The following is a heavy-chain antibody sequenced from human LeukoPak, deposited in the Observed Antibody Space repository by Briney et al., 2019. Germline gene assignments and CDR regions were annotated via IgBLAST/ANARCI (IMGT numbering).Heavy chain of an antibody. Sequence: GGSLRLSCAASGFTFSNAWMSWVRQAPGKGLEWVGRIKSKTDGGTTDYAAPVKGRFTISRDDSKNTLYLQMNSLKTEDTAVYYCTTTYYYGSGSYYPRNYYYYYMDVWGKGTTVTISS. CDR1: GFTFSNAW. J-gene: IGHJ6*03. CDR3: TTTYYYGSGSYYPRNYYYYYMDV. V-gene: IGHV3-15*01. CDR2: IKSKTDGGTT. D-gene: IGHD3-10*01.